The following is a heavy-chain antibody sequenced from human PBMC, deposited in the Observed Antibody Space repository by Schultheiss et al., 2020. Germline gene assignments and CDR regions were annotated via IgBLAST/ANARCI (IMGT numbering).Heavy chain of an antibody. CDR2: ISSSGSTI. CDR1: GFTFSNAW. CDR3: ARADGDYYYYGMDV. Sequence: GGSLRLSCAASGFTFSNAWMSWVRQAPGKGLEWVSYISSSGSTIYYADSVKGRFTISRDNAKNSLYLQMNSLRAEDTAVYYCARADGDYYYYGMDVWGQGTTVTVSS. J-gene: IGHJ6*02. D-gene: IGHD4-17*01. V-gene: IGHV3-11*04.